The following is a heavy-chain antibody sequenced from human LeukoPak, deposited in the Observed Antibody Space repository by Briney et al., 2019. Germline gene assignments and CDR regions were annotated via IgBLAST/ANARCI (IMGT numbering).Heavy chain of an antibody. CDR3: ARALYSGRWYGMDV. CDR2: INPDGSST. CDR1: GXIFSGYW. J-gene: IGHJ6*02. V-gene: IGHV3-74*01. D-gene: IGHD6-13*01. Sequence: GGSLRLACAASGXIFSGYWMHWVRQAPGKGLVWVSRINPDGSSTNYADSVKGRFSISRDNAKNTLYLQMNSLRDDDTAVYYCARALYSGRWYGMDVWGQGTAVTVSS.